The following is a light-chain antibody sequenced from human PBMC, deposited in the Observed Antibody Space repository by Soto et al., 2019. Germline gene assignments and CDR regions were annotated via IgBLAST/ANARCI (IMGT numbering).Light chain of an antibody. CDR2: ASS. CDR3: LLVYSNIFS. V-gene: IGKV1-39*01. CDR1: QNIYTY. J-gene: IGKJ4*01. Sequence: DIQLTQSPSSLSASVGDRVTISCRASQNIYTYVNWYQLKPGKAPKLLIFASSTLQSGVPSRFSGSVSGADCRLTPSIRQTEGCATDYCLLVYSNIFSFGGGTMVE.